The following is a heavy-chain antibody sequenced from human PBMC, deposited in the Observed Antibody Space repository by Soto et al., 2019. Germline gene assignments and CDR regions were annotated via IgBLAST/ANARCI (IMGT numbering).Heavy chain of an antibody. CDR3: AREYGDYPYYYYAMDV. CDR2: IYSGGST. CDR1: GFTVSSNY. Sequence: EVQLVESGGGLVQPGGSLRLSCAASGFTVSSNYRSWVRQAPGKGLEWVSVIYSGGSTYYADSVKGRFTISRDNSKNTLYLQMNSLRAEDTAVYYCAREYGDYPYYYYAMDVWGQGTTVTVSS. D-gene: IGHD4-17*01. V-gene: IGHV3-66*01. J-gene: IGHJ6*02.